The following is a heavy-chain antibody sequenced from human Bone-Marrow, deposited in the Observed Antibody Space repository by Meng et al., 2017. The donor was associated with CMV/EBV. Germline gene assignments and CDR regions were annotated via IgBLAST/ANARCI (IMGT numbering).Heavy chain of an antibody. J-gene: IGHJ4*02. CDR2: INPSGGRT. D-gene: IGHD1-7*01. V-gene: IGHV1-46*01. Sequence: ASVKVSCKASGYTFTSFYMNWVRQAPGQGLEWMGIINPSGGRTRYAQKFQGRVIMTGDMSTSTVYMELSSLRSEDTAVYYCARGREVELNGYWGQGTLVTVSS. CDR1: GYTFTSFY. CDR3: ARGREVELNGY.